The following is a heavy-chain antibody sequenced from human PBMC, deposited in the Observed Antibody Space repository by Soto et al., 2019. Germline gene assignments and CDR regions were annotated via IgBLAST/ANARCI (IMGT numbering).Heavy chain of an antibody. CDR1: GGSLGSYY. CDR2: VFYTGRA. J-gene: IGHJ6*02. CDR3: ARDRDGRMTTNPYYYNGMDV. D-gene: IGHD4-4*01. V-gene: IGHV4-59*01. Sequence: SETLSLTCTVSGGSLGSYYWSWIRQPPGKGLEWIGYVFYTGRANYNASLKSRVSISLDTSNHQFSLKLSSVTAADTAVYCCARDRDGRMTTNPYYYNGMDVWGPGTTVTVSS.